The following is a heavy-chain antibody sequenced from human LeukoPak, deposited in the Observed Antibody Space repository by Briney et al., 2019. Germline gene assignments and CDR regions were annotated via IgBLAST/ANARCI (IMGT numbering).Heavy chain of an antibody. CDR2: ISSSGSTI. CDR1: GFTFSDYY. V-gene: IGHV3-11*01. Sequence: PGGSLRLSCAASGFTFSDYYMSWIRQAPGKGLEWVSYISSSGSTIYYADSVKGRFTISRDNAKNSLYLQMNSLRAEDTAVYYCATDIVVVPAAREPFDYWGQGTLVTV. CDR3: ATDIVVVPAAREPFDY. D-gene: IGHD2-2*01. J-gene: IGHJ4*02.